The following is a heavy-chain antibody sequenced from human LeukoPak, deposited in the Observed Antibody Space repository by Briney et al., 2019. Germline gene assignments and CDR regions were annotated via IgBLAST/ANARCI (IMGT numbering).Heavy chain of an antibody. J-gene: IGHJ3*02. D-gene: IGHD2-15*01. CDR3: ARAGYVNSFYAFDI. CDR1: GGSISSYY. CDR2: LSKSGDT. V-gene: IGHV4-59*01. Sequence: PSETLSLTCTVSGGSISSYYWSWIRLPPGKGLEWIGYLSKSGDTNYSPSLKSRVTIFGGTSNKQSFLMLSSVTAADTAVYYCARAGYVNSFYAFDIWGQGTLVTVSS.